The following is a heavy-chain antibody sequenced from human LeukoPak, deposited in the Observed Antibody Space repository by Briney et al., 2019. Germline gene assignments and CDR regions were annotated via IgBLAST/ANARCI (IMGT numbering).Heavy chain of an antibody. D-gene: IGHD4-17*01. CDR2: ISYDGSNE. J-gene: IGHJ4*02. V-gene: IGHV3-30-3*01. Sequence: PGGSLRLSCAASGFTFSSYAMHWVRQAPGKGLEWVAVISYDGSNEYYADSVKGRFTISRDNSKNTLYLQMNSLRAEDTAVYYCARPRGIYGDFLVYWGQGTLVTVSS. CDR1: GFTFSSYA. CDR3: ARPRGIYGDFLVY.